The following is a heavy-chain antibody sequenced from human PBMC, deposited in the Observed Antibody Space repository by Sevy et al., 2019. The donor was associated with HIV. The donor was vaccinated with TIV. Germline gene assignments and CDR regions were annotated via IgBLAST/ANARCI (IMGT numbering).Heavy chain of an antibody. Sequence: GGSLRLSCAASGFTFSSYAMHWVRQAPGKGLEWVAVASYDGTDKFHADSVKGRFTISRDNSKNTLDLQMNSLRAEDTAVYYCARDLGYDYVWGSYRLLYWGQGTLVTVSS. V-gene: IGHV3-30-3*01. CDR2: ASYDGTDK. CDR3: ARDLGYDYVWGSYRLLY. J-gene: IGHJ4*02. CDR1: GFTFSSYA. D-gene: IGHD3-16*02.